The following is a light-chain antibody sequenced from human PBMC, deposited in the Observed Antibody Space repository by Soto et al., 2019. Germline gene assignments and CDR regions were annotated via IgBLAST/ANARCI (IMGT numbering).Light chain of an antibody. Sequence: EIVLTQSPGTLSLSPGERATLSCRASQSVSSSYLAWYQQKPGQAPRLLIYGASSRATDIPDRFSGSGSGTDFTLTISRLEPEDFAVYYCEQYGNSPPYTFGQRTKLEIK. CDR1: QSVSSSY. CDR2: GAS. V-gene: IGKV3-20*01. CDR3: EQYGNSPPYT. J-gene: IGKJ2*01.